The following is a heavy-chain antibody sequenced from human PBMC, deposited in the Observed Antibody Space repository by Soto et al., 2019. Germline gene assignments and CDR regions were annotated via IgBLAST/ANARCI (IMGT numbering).Heavy chain of an antibody. CDR2: ISGSASST. CDR3: AKRGRGAVAFDY. J-gene: IGHJ4*02. D-gene: IGHD6-19*01. V-gene: IGHV3-23*01. CDR1: GITFSSYA. Sequence: EVQLLESGGGLVQPGGSLRLSCAVSGITFSSYALSWVHQAPGKGLDWVSVISGSASSTYYADSVRGRFTISRDNSKDTLYLQMNSLRAEDTAVYYCAKRGRGAVAFDYWGQGTLVTVSS.